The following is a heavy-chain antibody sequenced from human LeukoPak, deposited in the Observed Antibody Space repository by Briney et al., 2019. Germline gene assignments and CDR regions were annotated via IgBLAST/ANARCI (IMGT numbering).Heavy chain of an antibody. D-gene: IGHD1-26*01. CDR2: INSEGSRT. Sequence: GGSLRLSCAASGFTFSNYWMNWVGQAQGKGRGWVSRINSEGSRTIYADSVKGGFAISRDNAKNTLYLQMNSLRAEDTAVYYCARVSSGSYFGYYYYYMDVWGKGTTVTVSS. V-gene: IGHV3-74*01. J-gene: IGHJ6*03. CDR1: GFTFSNYW. CDR3: ARVSSGSYFGYYYYYMDV.